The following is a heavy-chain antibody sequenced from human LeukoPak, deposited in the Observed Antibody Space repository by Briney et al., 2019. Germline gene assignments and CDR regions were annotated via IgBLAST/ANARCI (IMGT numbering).Heavy chain of an antibody. Sequence: GGSLRLSCAASGFTFSSYSMNWVRQAPGKGLEWVSYISSSSSTIYYADSVKGRFTISRDNAKNSLYLQMNYLRVEDTGVYYCARRILSRGGGFDPWGQGTLVTVSS. J-gene: IGHJ5*02. V-gene: IGHV3-48*04. D-gene: IGHD6-25*01. CDR2: ISSSSSTI. CDR1: GFTFSSYS. CDR3: ARRILSRGGGFDP.